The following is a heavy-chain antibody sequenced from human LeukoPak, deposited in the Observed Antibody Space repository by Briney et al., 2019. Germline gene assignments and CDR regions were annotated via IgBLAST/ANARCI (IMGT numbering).Heavy chain of an antibody. CDR2: IYYSGST. J-gene: IGHJ3*02. D-gene: IGHD4-17*01. CDR3: AKAQTTVTTGSKAFDI. CDR1: GGSISSSSYY. V-gene: IGHV4-39*01. Sequence: PSETLSLTCTVSGGSISSSSYYWGWIRQPPGKGLEWIGSIYYSGSTYYNPSLKSRVTISVDTSKNQFSLKLSSVTAADTAVYYCAKAQTTVTTGSKAFDIWGQGTMVTVSS.